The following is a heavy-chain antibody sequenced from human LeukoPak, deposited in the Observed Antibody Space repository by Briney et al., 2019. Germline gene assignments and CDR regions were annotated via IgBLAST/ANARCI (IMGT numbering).Heavy chain of an antibody. J-gene: IGHJ4*02. V-gene: IGHV3-7*01. CDR1: GFTFSSYW. D-gene: IGHD3-16*02. CDR2: IKQDGSEK. CDR3: ASLLYDYVWGSYPEDY. Sequence: PGGSLRLSCAASGFTFSSYWMSWVRQAPGKGLEWVANIKQDGSEKYYVDSVKGRFTISRDNAKNSLYLQMNSLRAEDTAVYYCASLLYDYVWGSYPEDYWGQGTLVTVSS.